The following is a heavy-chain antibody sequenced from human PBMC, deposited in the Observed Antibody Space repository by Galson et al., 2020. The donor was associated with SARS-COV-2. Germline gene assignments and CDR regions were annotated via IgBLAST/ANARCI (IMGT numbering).Heavy chain of an antibody. J-gene: IGHJ4*02. D-gene: IGHD6-19*01. Sequence: SLKISCAASGFTFDDYAMHWVRQAPGKGLQWVSGISWNSGSMGYADSVRGRFTISRDNAKNSLYLQMNSLRAEDTALYYCAKVPYSSGWYPPDYWGQGTGHRLL. V-gene: IGHV3-9*01. CDR1: GFTFDDYA. CDR3: AKVPYSSGWYPPDY. CDR2: ISWNSGSM.